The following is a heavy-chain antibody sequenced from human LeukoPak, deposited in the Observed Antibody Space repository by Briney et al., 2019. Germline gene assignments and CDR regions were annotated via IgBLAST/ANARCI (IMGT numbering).Heavy chain of an antibody. CDR3: ARLRGNYFPDY. CDR2: IHYSGST. J-gene: IGHJ4*02. V-gene: IGHV4-59*01. CDR1: CGAMSGYY. Sequence: SETLSLTCTVSCGAMSGYYWTWIRQSPGRRLEWIAYIHYSGSTNYNPSLKSRFTISVDTSKNQFSLRLNSVTAADTAVYYCARLRGNYFPDYWGQGELVTVSS. D-gene: IGHD4-11*01.